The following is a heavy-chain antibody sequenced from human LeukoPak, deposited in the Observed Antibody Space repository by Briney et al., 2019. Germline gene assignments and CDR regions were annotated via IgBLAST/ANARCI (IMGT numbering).Heavy chain of an antibody. J-gene: IGHJ6*02. CDR3: AKASSYGDYYYYYGMDV. CDR2: ISYDGSNK. D-gene: IGHD4-17*01. V-gene: IGHV3-30*18. CDR1: GFTFSSYG. Sequence: PGGSLRLSCAASGFTFSSYGMHWVRQAPGKGLEWVAVISYDGSNKYYADSVKGRFTISRDNSKNTLYLQMNSLRAEDTAVYYCAKASSYGDYYYYYGMDVWGQGTTVTVSS.